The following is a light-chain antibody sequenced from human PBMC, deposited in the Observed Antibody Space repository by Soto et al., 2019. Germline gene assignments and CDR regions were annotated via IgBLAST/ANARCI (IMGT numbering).Light chain of an antibody. V-gene: IGKV3-11*01. J-gene: IGKJ4*01. CDR1: QSLSSY. CDR2: DAS. CDR3: QHRSNWPKLT. Sequence: EIVLTQSPATLSLSPGERATLSCRASQSLSSYLAWYQQKPGQAPRLLIYDASNRATGIPDRFSGSGSGTDFTLTISSLEPEDFAIYYCQHRSNWPKLTFGGGTKVEIK.